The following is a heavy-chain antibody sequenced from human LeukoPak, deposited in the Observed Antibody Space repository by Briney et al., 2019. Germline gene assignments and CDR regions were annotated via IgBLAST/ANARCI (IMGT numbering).Heavy chain of an antibody. V-gene: IGHV1-2*02. Sequence: GASVKVSCKASGYTFTGYYMHRVRQAPGQGLEWMGWINPNSGGTNYAQKFQGRVTMTRDTSISTAYMELSRLRSDDTAVYYCARVGDTVMGAFDIWGQGTMVTVSS. D-gene: IGHD4-11*01. J-gene: IGHJ3*02. CDR1: GYTFTGYY. CDR2: INPNSGGT. CDR3: ARVGDTVMGAFDI.